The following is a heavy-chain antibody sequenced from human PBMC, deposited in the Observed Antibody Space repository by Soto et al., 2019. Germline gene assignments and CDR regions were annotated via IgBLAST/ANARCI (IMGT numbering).Heavy chain of an antibody. Sequence: QVQLVQSGAEVKKPGSSVKVSCKASGGTFSSYAISWVRQAPGQGLEWMGGIIPIFGTANYAQKFQGRVTITADESTSTAYMELSSLRSEDTAVYYCASWGEYCSGGSCYSRTHQIAPSEFDYWGQGTLVTVSS. CDR3: ASWGEYCSGGSCYSRTHQIAPSEFDY. V-gene: IGHV1-69*01. D-gene: IGHD2-15*01. CDR1: GGTFSSYA. CDR2: IIPIFGTA. J-gene: IGHJ4*02.